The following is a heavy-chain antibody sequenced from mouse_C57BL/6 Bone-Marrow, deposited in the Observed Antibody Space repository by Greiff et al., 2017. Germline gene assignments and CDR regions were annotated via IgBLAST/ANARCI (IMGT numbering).Heavy chain of an antibody. CDR3: AGKRGQYDNYAMDY. J-gene: IGHJ4*01. CDR1: GYTFTDYY. CDR2: INPNNGGT. V-gene: IGHV1-26*01. D-gene: IGHD2-14*01. Sequence: EVQLQQSGPELVKPGASVKISCKASGYTFTDYYMNWVKQSHGKSLEWIGDINPNNGGTSYNQKFKGKGTLTVDKSSSTASMEIRSLTSEDSTVYYCAGKRGQYDNYAMDYWGQGTSVTVSS.